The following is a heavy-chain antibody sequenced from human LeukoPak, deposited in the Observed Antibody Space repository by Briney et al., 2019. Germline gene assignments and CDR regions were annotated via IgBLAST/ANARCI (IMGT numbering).Heavy chain of an antibody. CDR2: IIPIFGTA. CDR1: GGTFSSYA. D-gene: IGHD3-22*01. CDR3: ARDDYYDSSGYYTL. V-gene: IGHV1-69*06. Sequence: GSSVKVSCKASGGTFSSYAISWVRQAPGQGLEWMGGIIPIFGTANYAQKFRGRVTITADKSTRTAYMELRSLRSDDTAVYYCARDDYYDSSGYYTLWGQGTLVTVSS. J-gene: IGHJ1*01.